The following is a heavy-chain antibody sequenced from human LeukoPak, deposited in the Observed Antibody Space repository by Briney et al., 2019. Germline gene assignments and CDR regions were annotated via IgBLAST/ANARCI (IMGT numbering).Heavy chain of an antibody. CDR1: GYSFTSYW. D-gene: IGHD2-8*01. V-gene: IGHV5-51*01. Sequence: GESRKISCKGPGYSFTSYWIGWVRQMPGKGLDWMGIIYPGDSDTRYRPSFQGQVTISADKSISTDYLQWSSLKASDTAMYYCARGYCTDGVCYSGGYYFDYWGQGTLVTVSS. CDR2: IYPGDSDT. CDR3: ARGYCTDGVCYSGGYYFDY. J-gene: IGHJ4*02.